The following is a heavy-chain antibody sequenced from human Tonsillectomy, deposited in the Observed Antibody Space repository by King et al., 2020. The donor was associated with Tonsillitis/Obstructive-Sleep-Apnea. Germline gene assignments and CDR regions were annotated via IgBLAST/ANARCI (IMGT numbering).Heavy chain of an antibody. CDR1: GGSISYYY. V-gene: IGHV4-59*01. D-gene: IGHD3-10*01. Sequence: VQLQESGPGLVKPSETLSLTCTVSGGSISYYYWSWIRQPPGKGLEWIGYFYYSGSTNYNPSLKSRVTISVDTSKHQFSLKLSSVTAAATYVYYCARTKITRFDHRTPFPYLSYEMAIWGQGTNVTV. J-gene: IGHJ6*02. CDR3: ARTKITRFDHRTPFPYLSYEMAI. CDR2: FYYSGST.